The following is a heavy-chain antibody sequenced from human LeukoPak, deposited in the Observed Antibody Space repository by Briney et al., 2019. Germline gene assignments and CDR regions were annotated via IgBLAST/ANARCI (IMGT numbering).Heavy chain of an antibody. V-gene: IGHV3-48*01. CDR3: ARAWNVLLWFGEPDAFDI. CDR1: GFTFSSYS. D-gene: IGHD3-10*01. J-gene: IGHJ3*02. CDR2: ISSSSSTI. Sequence: GGSLRLSCAASGFTFSSYSMNWVRQAPGKGLEWVSYISSSSSTIYYADSVKGRFTISRDNAKNSLYLQMNSLRAEDTAVYYCARAWNVLLWFGEPDAFDIWGQGTMVTVSS.